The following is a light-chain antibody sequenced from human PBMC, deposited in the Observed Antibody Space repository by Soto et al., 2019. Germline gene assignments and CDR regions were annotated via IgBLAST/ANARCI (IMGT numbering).Light chain of an antibody. J-gene: IGLJ2*01. V-gene: IGLV2-14*01. CDR3: SSYTSSSTVGV. Sequence: QSALTQPASVSGSPGQSITISCTGTSSDVGGYNYVSWYQQHPGKAPKLMIYEVSNRPSGVSNRFSGSKSCNTASLTISGLQAEDEADYYCSSYTSSSTVGVFGGGTKVTVL. CDR2: EVS. CDR1: SSDVGGYNY.